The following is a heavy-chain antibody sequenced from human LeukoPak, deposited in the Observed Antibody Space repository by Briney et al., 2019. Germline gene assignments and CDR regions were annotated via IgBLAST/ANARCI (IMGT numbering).Heavy chain of an antibody. CDR1: GGSFSGYY. J-gene: IGHJ6*02. V-gene: IGHV4-34*01. CDR2: INHSGST. Sequence: SETLSLTCAVYGGSFSGYYWSWIRQPPGKGLEWIGEINHSGSTNYNPSLKSRVTISVDTSKNQFSLKLSSVTAADTAVYYCARHTVGRQYYYGSGSAPGGMDVWGQGTTVTVPS. D-gene: IGHD3-10*01. CDR3: ARHTVGRQYYYGSGSAPGGMDV.